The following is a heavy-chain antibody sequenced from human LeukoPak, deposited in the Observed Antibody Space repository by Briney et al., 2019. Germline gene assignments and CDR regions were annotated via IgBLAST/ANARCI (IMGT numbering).Heavy chain of an antibody. Sequence: ASVKVSCKASGYTFTSYDINWVRQAPGQGLEWMGIINPSGGSTSYAQKFQGRVTMTRDTSTSTVYMELSSLRSEDTAVYYCAREGNYYDSSGYYDGSWFDPWGQGTLVTVSS. V-gene: IGHV1-46*01. CDR3: AREGNYYDSSGYYDGSWFDP. CDR2: INPSGGST. J-gene: IGHJ5*02. D-gene: IGHD3-22*01. CDR1: GYTFTSYD.